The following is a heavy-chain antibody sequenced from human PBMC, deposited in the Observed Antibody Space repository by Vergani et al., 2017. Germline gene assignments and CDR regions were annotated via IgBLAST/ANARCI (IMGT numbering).Heavy chain of an antibody. Sequence: EVQLLESGGGLVQPGRSLRLSCAGSGFIFSDYGMTWVRQAPGRGLEWVSAISAGGESTFYADSVKGRFIISRDNSKNTVYLKMKSLRAEDTAVYYCAKKWLTNEEVDSWGQGTLVTVSS. CDR2: ISAGGEST. CDR1: GFIFSDYG. CDR3: AKKWLTNEEVDS. J-gene: IGHJ4*02. D-gene: IGHD5-12*01. V-gene: IGHV3-23*01.